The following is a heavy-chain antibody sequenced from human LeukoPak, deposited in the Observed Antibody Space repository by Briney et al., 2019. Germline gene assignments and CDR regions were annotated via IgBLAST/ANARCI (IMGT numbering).Heavy chain of an antibody. CDR1: GFTFSSYS. J-gene: IGHJ4*02. Sequence: QAGGSLRLSCAASGFTFSSYSMNWVRQAPGKGLEWVSAISGSGGSTYYADSVKGRFTISRDNSKNTLYLQMNSLRAEDTAVYYCAKGRGWLQFYFDYWGQGTLVTVSS. CDR2: ISGSGGST. V-gene: IGHV3-23*01. CDR3: AKGRGWLQFYFDY. D-gene: IGHD5-24*01.